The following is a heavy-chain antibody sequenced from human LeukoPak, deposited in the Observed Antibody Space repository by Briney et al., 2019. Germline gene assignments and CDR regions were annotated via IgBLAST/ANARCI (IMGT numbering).Heavy chain of an antibody. CDR2: ISGSGGST. Sequence: GGSLRLSCAASGFTFSSYAMSWVRQAPGKGLEWVSAISGSGGSTYYADSVKGRFTISRDNSKNTLYLQMNSLRAEDTAVYYCAKDPGLAYRADDAFDIWGQGTMVTVSS. V-gene: IGHV3-23*01. D-gene: IGHD1-26*01. CDR3: AKDPGLAYRADDAFDI. CDR1: GFTFSSYA. J-gene: IGHJ3*02.